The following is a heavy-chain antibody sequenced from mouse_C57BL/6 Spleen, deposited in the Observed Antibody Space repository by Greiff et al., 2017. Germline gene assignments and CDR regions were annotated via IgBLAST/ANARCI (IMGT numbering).Heavy chain of an antibody. CDR3: ASSIYYGYDGYAMDY. V-gene: IGHV1-54*01. CDR2: INPGSGGT. J-gene: IGHJ4*01. CDR1: GYAFTNSL. Sequence: QVQLQQSGAELVRPGTSVKVSCKASGYAFTNSLIEWVKQRPGQGLEWIGVINPGSGGTNYNEKFKGKATLTADKSSSTAYMQLSSLTSEDSAVYFCASSIYYGYDGYAMDYWGQGTSVTVSS. D-gene: IGHD2-2*01.